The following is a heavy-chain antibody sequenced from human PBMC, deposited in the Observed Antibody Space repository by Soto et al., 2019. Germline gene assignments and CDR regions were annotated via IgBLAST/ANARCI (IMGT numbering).Heavy chain of an antibody. CDR2: IIPIFGTA. CDR3: ARVPMVSGAQDYYYYYGMDV. CDR1: GGTFSSYG. Sequence: QVQLVQSGAEVKKPGSSVKVSCKASGGTFSSYGISWVRQAPGQGLEWMGGIIPIFGTANYAQKFQGRVTITADESTSTANMVLSSLRSEDTAVHYCARVPMVSGAQDYYYYYGMDVWGQGTTVTVSS. V-gene: IGHV1-69*12. J-gene: IGHJ6*02. D-gene: IGHD3-10*01.